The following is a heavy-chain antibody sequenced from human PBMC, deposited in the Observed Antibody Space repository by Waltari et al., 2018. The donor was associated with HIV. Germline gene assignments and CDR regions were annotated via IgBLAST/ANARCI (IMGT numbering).Heavy chain of an antibody. Sequence: QVQLVQSGADVKKPGASVIVSCRASGYTFTAYYIHWVRQAPGQGLEWMGRTNPSTGATDHAQKFQGAVTMTGDTSINPAYMQLSRLMSDHTAIYYCARGPRITMFQGVGTPFDSWGQGTLVIVSS. CDR1: GYTFTAYY. CDR2: TNPSTGAT. V-gene: IGHV1-2*06. CDR3: ARGPRITMFQGVGTPFDS. D-gene: IGHD3-10*01. J-gene: IGHJ4*02.